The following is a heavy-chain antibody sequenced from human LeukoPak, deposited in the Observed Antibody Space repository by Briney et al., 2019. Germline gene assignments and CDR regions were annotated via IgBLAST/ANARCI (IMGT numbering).Heavy chain of an antibody. CDR1: GYTFPGYG. CDR3: ARDGRHRYYYDSSGYYGSWFDP. V-gene: IGHV1-18*01. J-gene: IGHJ5*02. D-gene: IGHD3-22*01. Sequence: ASVKVSCKASGYTFPGYGISWVRQAPGQGLEWMGWISGYNGNTKYAQRLQGRVTMTTDTSTSTAYMELRSLRSDDTAVYYCARDGRHRYYYDSSGYYGSWFDPWGQGTLVTVSS. CDR2: ISGYNGNT.